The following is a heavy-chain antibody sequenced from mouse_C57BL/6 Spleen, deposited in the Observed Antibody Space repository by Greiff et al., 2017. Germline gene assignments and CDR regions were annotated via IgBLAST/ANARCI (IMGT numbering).Heavy chain of an antibody. CDR3: TRSGCYGCWYFDV. D-gene: IGHD1-2*01. CDR1: GYTFTDYE. J-gene: IGHJ1*03. Sequence: VQLQQSGAELVRPGASVTLSCKASGYTFTDYEMHWVKQTPVHGLEWIGAIDPETGGTAYNQKFKGKAILTADKSSSTAYMERRSLTSEDSAVDYCTRSGCYGCWYFDVWGTGTTVTVSS. CDR2: IDPETGGT. V-gene: IGHV1-15*01.